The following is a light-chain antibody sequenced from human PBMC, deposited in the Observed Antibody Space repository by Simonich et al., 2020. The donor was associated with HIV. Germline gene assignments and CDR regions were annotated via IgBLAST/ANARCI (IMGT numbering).Light chain of an antibody. J-gene: IGKJ1*01. CDR3: QQYYTTPWT. CDR2: WAS. CDR1: QNVLYSSNNKNY. V-gene: IGKV4-1*01. Sequence: DIVMTQSPDSLAVSLGERATINCKSSQNVLYSSNNKNYLTWYQQKPGQPPKLLIYWASTRESGVPDRVSGSGSGTDFTLTISSLQAEDVAVYYCQQYYTTPWTFGQGTKVEFK.